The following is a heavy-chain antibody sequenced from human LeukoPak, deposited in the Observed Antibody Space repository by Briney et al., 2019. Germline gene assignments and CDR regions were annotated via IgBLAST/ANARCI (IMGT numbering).Heavy chain of an antibody. CDR2: IYYSGST. D-gene: IGHD4-17*01. Sequence: SETLSLTCTVSGGSISSGDYYWSWIRQPPGKGLEWIGYIYYSGSTYYNPSLKSRVTISVDTSKNQFSLKLSSVTAADTAVYYCARDLYGDYEDAFDIWGQGTMVTVSS. CDR3: ARDLYGDYEDAFDI. CDR1: GGSISSGDYY. J-gene: IGHJ3*02. V-gene: IGHV4-30-4*01.